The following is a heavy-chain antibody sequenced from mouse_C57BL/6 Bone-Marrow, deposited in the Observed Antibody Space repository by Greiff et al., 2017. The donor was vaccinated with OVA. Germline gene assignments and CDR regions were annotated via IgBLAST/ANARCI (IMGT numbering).Heavy chain of an antibody. CDR2: IHPSDSDT. J-gene: IGHJ2*01. D-gene: IGHD1-1*01. Sequence: VQLQKPGAELVKPGASVKVSCKASGYTFTSYWMHWVKQRPGQGLEWIGRIHPSDSDTNYNQKFKGKATLTVDKSSSTAYMQLSSLTSEDSAVYYCAIERFLITTVVAFYYFDYWGQGTTLTVSS. CDR1: GYTFTSYW. V-gene: IGHV1-74*01. CDR3: AIERFLITTVVAFYYFDY.